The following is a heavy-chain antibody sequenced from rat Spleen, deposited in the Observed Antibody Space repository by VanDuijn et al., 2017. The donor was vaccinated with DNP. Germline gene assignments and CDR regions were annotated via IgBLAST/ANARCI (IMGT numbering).Heavy chain of an antibody. J-gene: IGHJ3*01. CDR2: IKARSNNYAT. V-gene: IGHV6-8*01. CDR1: GFTFSNAW. Sequence: EVQLVETGGSLVQPGKSLKLTCATSGFTFSNAWMHWVRQSPEKQLEWVAQIKARSNNYATYYAESVKGRFTISRDDSKSSVYLQMNSLKEEDTAIYYCAWPGDWGPGTLVTVSS. D-gene: IGHD1-4*01. CDR3: AWPGD.